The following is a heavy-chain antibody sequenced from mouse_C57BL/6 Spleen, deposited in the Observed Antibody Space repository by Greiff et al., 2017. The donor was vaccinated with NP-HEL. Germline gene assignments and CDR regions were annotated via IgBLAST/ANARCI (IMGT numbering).Heavy chain of an antibody. D-gene: IGHD2-1*01. CDR3: AREGDGNYGPFAY. V-gene: IGHV14-3*01. CDR1: GFTIKNTY. Sequence: VQLQQSVAELVRPGASVKLSCTASGFTIKNTYMHWVKQRPEQGLEWIGRIDPATGNTKYAPKFQGKATITADTSSNTAYLQLSSLTSEDTAIYYCAREGDGNYGPFAYWGQGTLVTVSA. J-gene: IGHJ3*01. CDR2: IDPATGNT.